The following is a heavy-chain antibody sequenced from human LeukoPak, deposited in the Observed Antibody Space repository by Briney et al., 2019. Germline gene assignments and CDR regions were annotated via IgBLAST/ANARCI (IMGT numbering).Heavy chain of an antibody. CDR1: GDTVSSNSAA. Sequence: SQTLSLTSAISGDTVSSNSAAWHWIRQSPSRGLEWLARTDFRSKWYNDYAVSVKSLITINPDTSKNQFSLQLNSVTPEDTAVYYCARVRYSGSYSVFDYWGQGTLVTVSS. J-gene: IGHJ4*02. D-gene: IGHD1-26*01. V-gene: IGHV6-1*01. CDR2: TDFRSKWYN. CDR3: ARVRYSGSYSVFDY.